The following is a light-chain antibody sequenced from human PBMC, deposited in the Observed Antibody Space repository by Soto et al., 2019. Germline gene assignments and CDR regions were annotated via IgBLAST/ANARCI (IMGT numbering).Light chain of an antibody. CDR2: SAS. V-gene: IGKV1-12*01. Sequence: DIQMTQSPSSVSASVGDRVTITCRASQGTSNWLAWYQQKPGKAPKLLSYSASSLLSGVPSRFSASGFGTHFTLTINSLQPEDFATYFCQQGYSFPLLTFGGGTKVEI. CDR1: QGTSNW. J-gene: IGKJ4*01. CDR3: QQGYSFPLLT.